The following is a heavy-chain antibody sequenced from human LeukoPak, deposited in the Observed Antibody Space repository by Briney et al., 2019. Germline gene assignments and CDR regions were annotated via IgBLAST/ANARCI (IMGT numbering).Heavy chain of an antibody. Sequence: ASVKVSCKASGYTFPGYSMHWVRQAPGQGLEWMGWINPNSGGTNYAQKFQGRVTMTRDTSISTAYMELSSLTSDDTAVYYCARVRVVPAAMDYYYYMDVWGKGTTVTVSS. D-gene: IGHD2-2*01. CDR3: ARVRVVPAAMDYYYYMDV. CDR1: GYTFPGYS. CDR2: INPNSGGT. J-gene: IGHJ6*03. V-gene: IGHV1-2*02.